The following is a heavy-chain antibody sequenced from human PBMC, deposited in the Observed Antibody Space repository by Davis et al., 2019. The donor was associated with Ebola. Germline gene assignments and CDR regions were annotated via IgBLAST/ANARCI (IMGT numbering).Heavy chain of an antibody. CDR2: ISHSGST. D-gene: IGHD1-7*01. V-gene: IGHV4-59*08. Sequence: PSETLSLTCTVSGGSISSHYWSWIRQPPGKGLEWIGYISHSGSTNYNPSLKSRVTTSVDTSKNQFSLKLSSVTAADTAVYYCARGDAGTTYYYYYMDVWGKGTTVTVSS. CDR3: ARGDAGTTYYYYYMDV. CDR1: GGSISSHY. J-gene: IGHJ6*03.